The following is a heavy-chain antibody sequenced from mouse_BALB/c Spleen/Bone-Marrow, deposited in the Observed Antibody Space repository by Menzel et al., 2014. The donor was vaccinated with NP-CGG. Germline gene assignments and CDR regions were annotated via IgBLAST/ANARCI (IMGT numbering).Heavy chain of an antibody. Sequence: VQLQQSGPELLKPGASVKISCKASGYTSTDYNMHWVKQSHGKSLEWIGYIYPYNGVTAYNQKFKSKATLTVDNSSSTAYMEFRSLTSEDSAVYYCARIYYGYEFTYWGQGTLVTVSA. V-gene: IGHV1S29*02. CDR3: ARIYYGYEFTY. J-gene: IGHJ3*01. CDR2: IYPYNGVT. CDR1: GYTSTDYN. D-gene: IGHD2-2*01.